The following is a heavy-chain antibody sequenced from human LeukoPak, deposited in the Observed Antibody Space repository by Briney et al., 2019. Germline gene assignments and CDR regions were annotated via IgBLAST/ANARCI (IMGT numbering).Heavy chain of an antibody. CDR3: ARRLSRDGYIPVLDY. J-gene: IGHJ4*02. V-gene: IGHV4-59*08. D-gene: IGHD5-24*01. CDR2: IYYSGST. Sequence: SETLSLTCTVSGGSISSYYWSWIRQPPGKGLEWIGYIYYSGSTDYNPSLKSRVTISVDTSKNQFSLKLSSVTAADTAVYYCARRLSRDGYIPVLDYWGQGTLVTVSS. CDR1: GGSISSYY.